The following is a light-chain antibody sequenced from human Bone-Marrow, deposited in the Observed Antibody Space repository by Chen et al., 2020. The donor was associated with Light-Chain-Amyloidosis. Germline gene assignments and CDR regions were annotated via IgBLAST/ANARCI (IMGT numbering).Light chain of an antibody. CDR2: DDS. J-gene: IGLJ3*02. CDR3: QVWDRSSDRPV. CDR1: HIGSTG. V-gene: IGLV3-21*02. Sequence: SYLLTPPSSAPVAPGQTATIARGGNHIGSTGVPWYQQTPGPAPLLVADDDSDRPSGIPERLSGSNSGNTATLTSSRVEAGDEADYYCQVWDRSSDRPVFGGGTKLTVL.